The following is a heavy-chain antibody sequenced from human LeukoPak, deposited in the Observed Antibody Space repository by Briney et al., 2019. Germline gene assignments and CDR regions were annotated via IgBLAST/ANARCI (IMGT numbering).Heavy chain of an antibody. D-gene: IGHD3-22*01. V-gene: IGHV3-30*02. CDR3: AKDTVLYDDSGQGSFDD. CDR2: IRYDGIKH. Sequence: PGGSLRLSCAASGFYFLNFGMLWVRQAPGKGLEWVSFIRYDGIKHYYAQCVKGRFTISRDKSNKTLSFKINRLTVKDTAVYYCAKDTVLYDDSGQGSFDDWGQGTLVTVSS. J-gene: IGHJ4*02. CDR1: GFYFLNFG.